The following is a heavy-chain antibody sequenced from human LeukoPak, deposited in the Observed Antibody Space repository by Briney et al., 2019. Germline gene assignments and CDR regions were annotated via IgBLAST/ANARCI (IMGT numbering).Heavy chain of an antibody. CDR2: IIPILGIA. V-gene: IGHV1-69*04. D-gene: IGHD5-12*01. CDR3: ARDGGSEYSGYAGD. CDR1: GGTFSSYA. Sequence: GASVKVSCKASGGTFSSYAISWVRQAPGQGLEWMGRIIPILGIANYAQKFQGRVTITADKSTSTAYMELSSLRSEDTAVYYCARDGGSEYSGYAGDWGQGTLVNVSS. J-gene: IGHJ4*02.